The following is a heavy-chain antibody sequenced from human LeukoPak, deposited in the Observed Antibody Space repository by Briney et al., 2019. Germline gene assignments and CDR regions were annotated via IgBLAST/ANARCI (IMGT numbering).Heavy chain of an antibody. CDR1: GGSISSGGYS. CDR3: ARASSYCGGDCYSRDAFDI. CDR2: IYHSGST. D-gene: IGHD2-21*02. V-gene: IGHV4-30-2*01. Sequence: SENLSLTCAVSGGSISSGGYSWSWIRQPPGKGLAWIRYIYHSGSTYYNPSLKSRVTISVDRSKNQFSLKLSSVTAADTAVYYCARASSYCGGDCYSRDAFDIWGQGTMVTVSS. J-gene: IGHJ3*02.